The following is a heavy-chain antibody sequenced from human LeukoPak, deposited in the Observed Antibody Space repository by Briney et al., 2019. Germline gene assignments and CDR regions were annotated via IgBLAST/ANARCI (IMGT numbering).Heavy chain of an antibody. J-gene: IGHJ3*01. CDR2: IYYSGST. D-gene: IGHD1-7*01. Sequence: PSETLSLTCTVSGGSISSYYWTWIRQPPGKGLERIGYIYYSGSTNYNPSLKSRVTISVDTSKNQFSLKLRSVTAADTAVYYCARVPGGGTAANWGQGTMVTVSS. CDR3: ARVPGGGTAAN. CDR1: GGSISSYY. V-gene: IGHV4-59*01.